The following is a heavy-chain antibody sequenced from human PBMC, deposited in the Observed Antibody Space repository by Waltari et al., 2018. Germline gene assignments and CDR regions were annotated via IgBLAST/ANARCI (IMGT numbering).Heavy chain of an antibody. Sequence: GASVKISCRTSGYTFSPYSINWLRQAPGQGLEWMGYISTYTGNPTYAQGFTGRFVFSLDTSVSTAYLQIDGLRAEDTGLYYCARDARLINFDYWGQGTLVTVSS. CDR1: GYTFSPYS. D-gene: IGHD3-16*01. V-gene: IGHV7-4-1*01. CDR3: ARDARLINFDY. CDR2: ISTYTGNP. J-gene: IGHJ4*02.